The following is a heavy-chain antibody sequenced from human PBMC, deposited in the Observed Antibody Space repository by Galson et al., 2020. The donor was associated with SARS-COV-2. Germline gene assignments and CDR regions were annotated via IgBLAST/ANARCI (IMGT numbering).Heavy chain of an antibody. D-gene: IGHD1-26*01. CDR1: GYIFTSYG. V-gene: IGHV1-18*01. J-gene: IGHJ4*02. Sequence: ASVKVSCKASGYIFTSYGISCVRQAPGQGLEWMGWITAYNGNTNYAQNLQGRVTMTTDTSTSTVYMELRSLTSDDTAVYYCARGSGSEGFDYWGQGTLVTVSS. CDR3: ARGSGSEGFDY. CDR2: ITAYNGNT.